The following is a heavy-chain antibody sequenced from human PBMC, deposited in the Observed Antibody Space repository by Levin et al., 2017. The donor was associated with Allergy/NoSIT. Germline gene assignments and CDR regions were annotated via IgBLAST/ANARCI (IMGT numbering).Heavy chain of an antibody. CDR2: INHSGST. D-gene: IGHD6-19*01. V-gene: IGHV4-34*01. J-gene: IGHJ6*03. Sequence: GSLRLSCAVYGGSFSGYYWSWIRQPPGKGLEWIGEINHSGSTNYNPSLKSRVTISVDTSKNQFSLKLSSVTAADTAVYYCARGIGQWLVPRGYYYYYYMDVWGKGTTVTVSS. CDR3: ARGIGQWLVPRGYYYYYYMDV. CDR1: GGSFSGYY.